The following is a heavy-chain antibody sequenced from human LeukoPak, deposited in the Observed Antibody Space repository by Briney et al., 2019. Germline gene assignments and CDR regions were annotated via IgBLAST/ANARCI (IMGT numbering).Heavy chain of an antibody. V-gene: IGHV3-74*01. CDR3: ARESYCSGGSCYSGRAFDI. J-gene: IGHJ3*02. CDR1: GFTFSTYW. Sequence: GSLRLSCAASGFTFSTYWMHWVRQAPGKGLVWVSRINTDGSSTYYADSVKGRFTISRDNAKNTLYLQMNCLRAEDTAVYYCARESYCSGGSCYSGRAFDIWGQGTMVTVSS. CDR2: INTDGSST. D-gene: IGHD2-15*01.